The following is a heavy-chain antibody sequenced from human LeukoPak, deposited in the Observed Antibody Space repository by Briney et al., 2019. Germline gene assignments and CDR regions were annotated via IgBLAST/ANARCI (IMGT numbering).Heavy chain of an antibody. CDR1: GFTFSSYA. Sequence: HPGGSLRLSCAASGFTFSSYAMSWVRQAPGKGLEWVSAISGSGGSTYYADSVKGRFTISRDNSKNTLYLQMNSLRAGDTAVYYCAKGNDFWSGHIDYWGQGTLVTVSS. J-gene: IGHJ4*02. CDR3: AKGNDFWSGHIDY. D-gene: IGHD3-3*01. CDR2: ISGSGGST. V-gene: IGHV3-23*01.